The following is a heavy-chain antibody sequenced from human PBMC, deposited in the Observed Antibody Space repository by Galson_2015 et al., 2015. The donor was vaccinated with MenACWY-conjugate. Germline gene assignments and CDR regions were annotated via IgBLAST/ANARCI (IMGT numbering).Heavy chain of an antibody. Sequence: SETLSLTCTVSGGSIYSDSYWWGWIRQPPGKGLEWIASIHYSETTHYNPSLKSRVSISVDTSKNQFSLKLSSVSAADTAVYYCARLPRGINLLVEGSRGQGILVTVSS. CDR2: IHYSETT. CDR1: GGSIYSDSYW. V-gene: IGHV4-39*01. J-gene: IGHJ4*02. CDR3: ARLPRGINLLVEGS. D-gene: IGHD3-22*01.